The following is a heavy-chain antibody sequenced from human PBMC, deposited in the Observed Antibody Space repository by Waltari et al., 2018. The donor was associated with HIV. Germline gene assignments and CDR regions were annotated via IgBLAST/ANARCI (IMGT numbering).Heavy chain of an antibody. J-gene: IGHJ4*02. Sequence: EVQLVESGGGLVQPGGSRRLAWAAYGCTFSSYWMSWVRQAPGKGLEWVANIKQDGSDKYYVDSVKGRFTISRDNGKNSLYLQMNSLRAEDTAVYYCASEGYSSGWSRDYWGQGTMVTVSS. CDR1: GCTFSSYW. CDR3: ASEGYSSGWSRDY. D-gene: IGHD6-19*01. V-gene: IGHV3-7*01. CDR2: IKQDGSDK.